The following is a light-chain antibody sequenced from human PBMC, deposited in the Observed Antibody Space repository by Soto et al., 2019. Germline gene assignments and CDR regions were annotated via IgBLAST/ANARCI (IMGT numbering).Light chain of an antibody. J-gene: IGKJ1*01. CDR1: QSISSW. CDR2: DAS. V-gene: IGKV1-5*01. CDR3: QQYNSYSWT. Sequence: DIQMTQSPSPLSASVGDRVTITCRASQSISSWLAWYQQKPGKAPKLLIYDASSLESGVPSRFIGSGSGTECTLTISSLQPDDVATYYCQQYNSYSWTFGQGTKVDI.